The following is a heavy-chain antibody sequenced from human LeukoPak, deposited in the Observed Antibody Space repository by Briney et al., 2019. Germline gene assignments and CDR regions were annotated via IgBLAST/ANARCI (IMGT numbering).Heavy chain of an antibody. CDR1: GFTVNCDS. Sequence: KAGGSLRLSCAPSGFTVNCDSVNWARQAPGKGLEWVSSISSSSSYIYYADSVKGRFTISRDNAKNSVYLQMNSLRAEDTAVYYCAIDATGAAGHMDLWGKGTLVTVSS. V-gene: IGHV3-21*01. CDR2: ISSSSSYI. J-gene: IGHJ5*02. CDR3: AIDATGAAGHMDL. D-gene: IGHD2-8*02.